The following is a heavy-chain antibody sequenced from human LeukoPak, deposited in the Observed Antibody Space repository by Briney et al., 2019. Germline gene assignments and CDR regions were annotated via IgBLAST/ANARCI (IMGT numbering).Heavy chain of an antibody. D-gene: IGHD1-26*01. J-gene: IGHJ4*02. V-gene: IGHV3-23*01. CDR1: GFTFSSYA. CDR3: AKAHYSGSYPFDY. Sequence: GGSLRLSCAASGFTFSSYAMSWVRQAPGKGLAWVSGISGSGGNTNYADSVKGRFTISRDNSKNTVFLQMNGLRAEDTAVYYCAKAHYSGSYPFDYWGQGTLVTVSS. CDR2: ISGSGGNT.